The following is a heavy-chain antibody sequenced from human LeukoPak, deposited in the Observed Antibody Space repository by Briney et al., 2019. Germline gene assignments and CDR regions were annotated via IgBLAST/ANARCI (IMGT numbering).Heavy chain of an antibody. CDR1: GGSISSSSYY. Sequence: KPSETLSLTCTVSGGSISSSSYYWGWIRQPPGKGLEWIGSIYYSGSTYYNPSLKSRVTISVDTSKNQFSLKLSSVTAADTAVYYCARLFVDSSNSYWGQGTLVTVSS. J-gene: IGHJ4*02. CDR2: IYYSGST. D-gene: IGHD6-13*01. V-gene: IGHV4-39*01. CDR3: ARLFVDSSNSY.